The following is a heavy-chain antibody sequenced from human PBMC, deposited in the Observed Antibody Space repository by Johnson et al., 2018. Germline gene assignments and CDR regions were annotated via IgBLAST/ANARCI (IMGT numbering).Heavy chain of an antibody. CDR1: GFTFDDYA. CDR3: AKGYHSSSWSDPSSAYYYDMDV. Sequence: VQLVQSGGGLVQPGRSLRLSCAASGFTFDDYAMHWVRQAPGKGLEWVSGISWNSGSIGYADSVKGRFPISRDNAKNSLYLQMNCLRAEDTALYYCAKGYHSSSWSDPSSAYYYDMDVWGKGTTVTVSS. D-gene: IGHD6-13*01. CDR2: ISWNSGSI. V-gene: IGHV3-9*01. J-gene: IGHJ6*03.